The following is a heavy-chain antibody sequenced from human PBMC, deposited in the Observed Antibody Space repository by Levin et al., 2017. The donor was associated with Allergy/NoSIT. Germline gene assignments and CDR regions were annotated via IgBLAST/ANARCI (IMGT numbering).Heavy chain of an antibody. CDR2: ISSSGDGT. D-gene: IGHD3-10*01. Sequence: GGSLRLSCAASGFTFSSYEMNWVRQAPGKGLEWLSHISSSGDGTYYADSVKGRFTISRDNAQTSLFLQMNSLRAEDTAVYYCARNYYGLGRLFDHWGQGTLVTDSS. J-gene: IGHJ4*02. V-gene: IGHV3-48*03. CDR3: ARNYYGLGRLFDH. CDR1: GFTFSSYE.